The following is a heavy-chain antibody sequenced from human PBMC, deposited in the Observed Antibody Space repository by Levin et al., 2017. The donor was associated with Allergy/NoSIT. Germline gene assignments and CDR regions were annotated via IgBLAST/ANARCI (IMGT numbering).Heavy chain of an antibody. CDR3: ARKLRGSSAYDAFDV. V-gene: IGHV3-7*03. CDR2: IDQDGSQK. CDR1: GFTFRDYW. D-gene: IGHD5-12*01. J-gene: IGHJ3*01. Sequence: PGGSLRLSCAATGFTFRDYWMTWVRQTPGRGLEWVANIDQDGSQKYYVDSVKGRFTISRDNAKNSVDLQMNYLRDDDTAVYYCARKLRGSSAYDAFDVWDHGTMVTFSS.